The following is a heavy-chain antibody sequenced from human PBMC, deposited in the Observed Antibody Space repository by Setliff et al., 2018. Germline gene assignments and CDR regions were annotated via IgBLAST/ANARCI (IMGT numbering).Heavy chain of an antibody. CDR1: GDSISNTGYY. CDR2: IYNSGTT. V-gene: IGHV4-39*02. Sequence: SETLSLTCIVAGDSISNTGYYWGWIRQPPGKGLEWIGRIYNSGTTNYNPPLKSRVTISISADTSNKSFSLNLFSVTAADTAVYYCVGRDFSGGDSWGHGTLVTVSS. CDR3: VGRDFSGGDS. J-gene: IGHJ5*01. D-gene: IGHD6-25*01.